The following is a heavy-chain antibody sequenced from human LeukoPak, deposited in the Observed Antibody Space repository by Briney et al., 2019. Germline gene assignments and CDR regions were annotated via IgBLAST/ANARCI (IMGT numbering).Heavy chain of an antibody. J-gene: IGHJ2*01. CDR1: GDSISSRSYY. CDR3: ANSLGGDYGWFGGQFGL. V-gene: IGHV4-39*02. Sequence: SETLSLTCTVSGDSISSRSYYWAWLRQAPGKGLEWVGSIHSSGSTYYNPSLKSRLTLSVDTSKNLFSLRLISVTAADTAVYYCANSLGGDYGWFGGQFGLWGRGTLVTVSS. CDR2: IHSSGST. D-gene: IGHD4-17*01.